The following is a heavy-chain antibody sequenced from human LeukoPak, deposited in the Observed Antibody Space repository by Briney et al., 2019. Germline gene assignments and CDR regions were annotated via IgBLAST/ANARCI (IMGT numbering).Heavy chain of an antibody. CDR3: ARDLAYSRLDY. CDR1: GFSFGYYW. Sequence: GGSLRLSCTASGFSFGYYWMTWVRQAPGKGLEWVANIREDGKVIHYVDSVSGRFTISRDNTKNSLYLQMNSLRGEDTALYYCARDLAYSRLDYWGQGMLVTVSS. J-gene: IGHJ4*02. V-gene: IGHV3-7*01. D-gene: IGHD5-18*01. CDR2: IREDGKVI.